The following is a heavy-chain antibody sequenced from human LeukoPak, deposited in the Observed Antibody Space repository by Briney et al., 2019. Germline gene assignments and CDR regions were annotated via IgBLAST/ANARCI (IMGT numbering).Heavy chain of an antibody. CDR3: ARTVAVAGRRDFDY. Sequence: SETLSLTCTVSGGSISSYYWSWIRQPPGKGLEWIGSIYYSGSTYYNPSLKSRVTISVDTSKNQFSLKLSSVTAADTAVYYCARTVAVAGRRDFDYWGQGTLVTVSS. D-gene: IGHD6-19*01. CDR1: GGSISSYY. V-gene: IGHV4-59*05. J-gene: IGHJ4*02. CDR2: IYYSGST.